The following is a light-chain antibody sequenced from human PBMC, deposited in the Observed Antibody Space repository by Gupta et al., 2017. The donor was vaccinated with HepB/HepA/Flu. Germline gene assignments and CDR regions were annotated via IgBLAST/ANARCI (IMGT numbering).Light chain of an antibody. V-gene: IGKV1-17*01. CDR1: EGIGNN. CDR3: LQSNYFPIT. Sequence: DTQMTQSPSSLSASVGDRVAITCRASEGIGNNLAWYQQKPGRAPKRLIYAISSLQSGVPSRFRGIGSGTEFTLTISSLQPEDFATYYCLQSNYFPITFGQGTKL. CDR2: AIS. J-gene: IGKJ2*01.